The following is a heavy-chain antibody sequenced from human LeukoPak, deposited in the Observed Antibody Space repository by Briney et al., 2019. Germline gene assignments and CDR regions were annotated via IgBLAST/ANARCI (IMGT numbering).Heavy chain of an antibody. CDR2: ISYDGSNK. Sequence: PGGSLRFSCAASGFTFSSYAMHWVRQAPGKGLEWVAVISYDGSNKYYADSVKGRFTISRDNSKNTLYLQMNSLRAEDTAVYYCARNYYDSSGYYYFDYWGQGTLVTVSS. D-gene: IGHD3-22*01. CDR1: GFTFSSYA. J-gene: IGHJ4*02. CDR3: ARNYYDSSGYYYFDY. V-gene: IGHV3-30-3*01.